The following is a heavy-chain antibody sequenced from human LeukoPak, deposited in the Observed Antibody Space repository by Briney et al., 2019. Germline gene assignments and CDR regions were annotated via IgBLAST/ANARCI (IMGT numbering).Heavy chain of an antibody. J-gene: IGHJ4*02. D-gene: IGHD2-2*01. V-gene: IGHV1-2*06. Sequence: GASVKVSCKASGYTFTGYHMHWVRQAPGQGLEWIGRINPNTGGTDYAQKFQGRVTMTRDTSISTAYMDLSRLRSDDTAVYYCARDYCSSTSCLFDYWGQGTLVTVSS. CDR1: GYTFTGYH. CDR2: INPNTGGT. CDR3: ARDYCSSTSCLFDY.